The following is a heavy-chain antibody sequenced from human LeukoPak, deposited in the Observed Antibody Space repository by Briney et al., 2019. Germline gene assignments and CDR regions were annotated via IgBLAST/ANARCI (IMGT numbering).Heavy chain of an antibody. CDR1: GFPFSSYW. D-gene: IGHD5-24*01. Sequence: GGSLRLSCVASGFPFSSYWMTWVSQAPGKGLEWVANIKQDGSKKSYVDSVKGRFTISRDNAKNSLYLQMNSLRAEDTAIYYCTRVGYIDEGIDYWGQGTLVTVSS. CDR3: TRVGYIDEGIDY. CDR2: IKQDGSKK. V-gene: IGHV3-7*04. J-gene: IGHJ4*02.